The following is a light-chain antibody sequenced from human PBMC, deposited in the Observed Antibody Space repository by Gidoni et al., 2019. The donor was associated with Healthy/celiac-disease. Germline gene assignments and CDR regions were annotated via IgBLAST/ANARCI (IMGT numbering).Light chain of an antibody. CDR3: GTWDSSLSAVV. Sequence: QSVLTQPPSVSAAPGQKVTISCSGSRSNIGNNYVSLYQQLPGTAPKLLLYENNKRPSGSPERFSGSKSGTAATLGITRHQAGDEADYYCGTWDSSLSAVVFGGGTKLTVL. J-gene: IGLJ2*01. V-gene: IGLV1-51*02. CDR2: ENN. CDR1: RSNIGNNY.